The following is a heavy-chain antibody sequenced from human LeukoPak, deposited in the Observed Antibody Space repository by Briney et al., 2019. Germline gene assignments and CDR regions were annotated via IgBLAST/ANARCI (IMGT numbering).Heavy chain of an antibody. CDR2: ISGSGDTT. CDR1: GFTFSSYA. D-gene: IGHD2-15*01. V-gene: IGHV3-23*01. Sequence: PGGSLRLSCAASGFTFSSYAMSWIRQTPERGLEWVSAISGSGDTTYYADSVKGRFTVSRDNSKNMLYLQMTSLRAEDTAVYYCAKGYCSGGRCYGQVLNDWFDPWGQGTLVTVSA. J-gene: IGHJ5*02. CDR3: AKGYCSGGRCYGQVLNDWFDP.